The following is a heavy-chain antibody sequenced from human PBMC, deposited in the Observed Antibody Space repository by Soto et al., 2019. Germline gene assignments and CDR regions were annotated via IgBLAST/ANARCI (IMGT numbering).Heavy chain of an antibody. CDR3: ARPGGDGSSDRWFDP. CDR2: ISTDGGIT. D-gene: IGHD2-15*01. V-gene: IGHV3-74*01. Sequence: PGGSLRLSCAASGFTFSGYWMNWVRQAPGKGLVWVSRISTDGGITTYADSVKGRFTISRDNAKNTLYLQMNSLRAEDTAVYYCARPGGDGSSDRWFDPWGQGTLVTVYS. J-gene: IGHJ5*02. CDR1: GFTFSGYW.